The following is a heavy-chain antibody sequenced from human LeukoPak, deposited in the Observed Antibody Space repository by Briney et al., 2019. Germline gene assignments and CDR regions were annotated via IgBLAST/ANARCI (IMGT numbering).Heavy chain of an antibody. CDR2: IYYSGST. J-gene: IGHJ5*02. Sequence: PSETLSLTCTVSGGSISSSSYYWGWIRQPPGKGLEWIGSIYYSGSTYYNPSLKSRVTISVDTSKNQFSLKLSSVTAADTAVYYCARKWAWSPNINWFDPWGQGTLVTVSS. CDR3: ARKWAWSPNINWFDP. CDR1: GGSISSSSYY. V-gene: IGHV4-39*01. D-gene: IGHD2-8*01.